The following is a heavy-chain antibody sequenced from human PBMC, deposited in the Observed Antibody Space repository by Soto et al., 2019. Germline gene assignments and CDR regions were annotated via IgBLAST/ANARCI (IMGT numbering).Heavy chain of an antibody. J-gene: IGHJ5*02. V-gene: IGHV5-10-1*01. CDR1: GYSFTSYW. Sequence: GESLKISCKGSGYSFTSYWISWVRQMPGKGLEWMGRIDPSDSYTNYSSSFQGHVTISADKSISTAYLQWSSLKASDTAMYYCARHKVYSSGWFSTGGFDPWGQGTLVTVSA. D-gene: IGHD6-19*01. CDR2: IDPSDSYT. CDR3: ARHKVYSSGWFSTGGFDP.